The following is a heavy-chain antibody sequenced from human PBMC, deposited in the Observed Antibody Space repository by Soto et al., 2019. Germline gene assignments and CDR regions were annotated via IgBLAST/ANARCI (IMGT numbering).Heavy chain of an antibody. CDR3: ARGFAGITISGVVTPRRKYYFDD. D-gene: IGHD3-3*01. V-gene: IGHV4-34*01. CDR2: INHSGST. Sequence: SETLSLTCAVYGGSFSGYYWSWIRQPPGKGLEWIGEINHSGSTNYNPSLKSRVTISVDTSKNQFSLKLSSVTAADTAVYYCARGFAGITISGVVTPRRKYYFDDWGQGTLVTVSS. CDR1: GGSFSGYY. J-gene: IGHJ4*02.